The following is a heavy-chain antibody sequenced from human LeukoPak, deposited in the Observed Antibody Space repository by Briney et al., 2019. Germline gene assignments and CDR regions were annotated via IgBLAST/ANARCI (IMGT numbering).Heavy chain of an antibody. CDR1: GGSFSGYY. CDR2: INHSGST. CDR3: ARDHKRYYDFWSGYYTGWFDP. J-gene: IGHJ5*02. Sequence: SETLSLTCAVYGGSFSGYYCSWIRQPPGKGLEWIGEINHSGSTNYNPSLKSRVTISVDTSKNQFSLKLSSVTAADTAVYYCARDHKRYYDFWSGYYTGWFDPWGQGTLVTVSS. V-gene: IGHV4-34*01. D-gene: IGHD3-3*01.